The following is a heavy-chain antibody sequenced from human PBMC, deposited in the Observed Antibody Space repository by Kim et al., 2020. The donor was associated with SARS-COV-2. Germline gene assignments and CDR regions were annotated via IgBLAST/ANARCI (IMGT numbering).Heavy chain of an antibody. CDR2: I. J-gene: IGHJ4*02. CDR3: ARESSSGLIDY. Sequence: IYYADSVKGRFTISRDNPKNALYLKMNSLSAEDAAVYYCARESSSGLIDYWGQGTVVTVSS. V-gene: IGHV3-21*01. D-gene: IGHD6-19*01.